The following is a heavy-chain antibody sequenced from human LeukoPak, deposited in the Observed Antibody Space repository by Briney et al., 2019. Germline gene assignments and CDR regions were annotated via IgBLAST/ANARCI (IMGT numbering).Heavy chain of an antibody. V-gene: IGHV3-30-3*01. CDR2: ISYDGSNK. Sequence: GRSLRLSCAASGFTFSSYALHWVRQAPGKGLEWVAVISYDGSNKYYADSVKGRFTISRDSSKNTLYLEMNSLRAEDTAVYYCARHYDTSGYHYFDFRGQGTLVTVSS. D-gene: IGHD3-22*01. J-gene: IGHJ4*02. CDR1: GFTFSSYA. CDR3: ARHYDTSGYHYFDF.